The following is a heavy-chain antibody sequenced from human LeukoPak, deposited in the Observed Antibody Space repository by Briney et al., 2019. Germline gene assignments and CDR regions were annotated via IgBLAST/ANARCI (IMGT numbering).Heavy chain of an antibody. Sequence: PGGSLRLSCAVSGFTVSSNYMSWIRQAPGKRLEWVSVMYKGGTPYYADSVKGRFTISRENSNNTLHLQMNSLRAGDTAVYYCARIKEEFGEVDAFDIWGQGTVVAVSA. CDR1: GFTVSSNY. D-gene: IGHD3-10*01. V-gene: IGHV3-66*01. J-gene: IGHJ3*02. CDR3: ARIKEEFGEVDAFDI. CDR2: MYKGGTP.